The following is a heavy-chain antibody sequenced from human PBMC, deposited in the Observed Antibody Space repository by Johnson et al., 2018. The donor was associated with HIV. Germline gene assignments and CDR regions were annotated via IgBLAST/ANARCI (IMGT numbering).Heavy chain of an antibody. CDR2: ISYDGSNK. J-gene: IGHJ3*02. CDR1: GFTLSSYA. Sequence: QVQLVESGGGLVQPGGSLRLSCAASGFTLSSYAMHWVRQAPGKGLEWVAVISYDGSNKYYADSVKGRFSISRDSAKNSLYLQMNSLRAEDTAVYYCAKDREAWYISRWSPTDVFDIWGQGTMVTVSS. CDR3: AKDREAWYISRWSPTDVFDI. V-gene: IGHV3-30-3*01. D-gene: IGHD6-13*01.